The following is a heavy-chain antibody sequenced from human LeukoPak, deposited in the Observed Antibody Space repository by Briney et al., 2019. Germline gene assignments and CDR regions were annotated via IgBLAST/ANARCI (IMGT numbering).Heavy chain of an antibody. J-gene: IGHJ4*02. D-gene: IGHD3-10*01. Sequence: SETLSLTCSVSGDSITGYYWGWIRQPPGKGLEWIGNIYYTGNTYYNSSLKSRVTISLDTSKNQFSLKVISMTAADTAAYYCARGYYGSGSPFDYWGQGTLVTVSS. CDR2: IYYTGNT. CDR1: GDSITGYY. V-gene: IGHV4-39*07. CDR3: ARGYYGSGSPFDY.